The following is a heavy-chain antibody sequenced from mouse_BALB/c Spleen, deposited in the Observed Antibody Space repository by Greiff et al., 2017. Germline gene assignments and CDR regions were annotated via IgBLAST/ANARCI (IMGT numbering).Heavy chain of an antibody. CDR1: GFNIKDTY. V-gene: IGHV14-3*02. D-gene: IGHD2-3*01. CDR2: IDPANGNT. Sequence: VQLKQSGAELVKPGASVKLSCTASGFNIKDTYMHWVKHRPEQGLEWIGRIDPANGNTKYDPKFQGKATITADTSSNTAYLQLSSLTSEDTAVYYCARWWLLRYFDYWGQGTTLTVSS. CDR3: ARWWLLRYFDY. J-gene: IGHJ2*01.